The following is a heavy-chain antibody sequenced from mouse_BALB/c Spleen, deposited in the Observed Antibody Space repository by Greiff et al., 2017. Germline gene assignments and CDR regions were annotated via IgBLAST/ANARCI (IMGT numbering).Heavy chain of an antibody. CDR2: IWTGGGT. Sequence: VQLVESGPGLVAPSQSLSITCTVSGFSLTSYDISWIRQPPGKGLEWLGVIWTGGGTNYNSAFMSRLSISKDNSKSQVFLKMNSLQTDDTAIYYCVRDPYGYDYAMDYWGQGTSVTVSS. D-gene: IGHD2-2*01. V-gene: IGHV2-9-2*01. CDR1: GFSLTSYD. J-gene: IGHJ4*01. CDR3: VRDPYGYDYAMDY.